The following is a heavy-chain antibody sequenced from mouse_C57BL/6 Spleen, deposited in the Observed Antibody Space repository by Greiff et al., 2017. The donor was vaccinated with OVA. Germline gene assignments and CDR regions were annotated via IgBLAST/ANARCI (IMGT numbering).Heavy chain of an antibody. Sequence: EVQVVESGGGLVKPGGSLKLSCAASGFTFSDYGMHWVRQAPEKGLEWVAYISSGSSTIYYADTVKGGFTISRDNAKNTLFLQMTSLRSEDTAMYYCARTLTGFDYWGQGTTLTVSS. CDR3: ARTLTGFDY. CDR2: ISSGSSTI. V-gene: IGHV5-17*01. J-gene: IGHJ2*01. CDR1: GFTFSDYG. D-gene: IGHD4-1*01.